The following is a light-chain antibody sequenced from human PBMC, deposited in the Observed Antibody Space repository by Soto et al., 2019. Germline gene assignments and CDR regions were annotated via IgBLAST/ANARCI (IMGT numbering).Light chain of an antibody. CDR2: EVS. Sequence: SALTQPASVSGSPGQSITISCTGTSSDVGGYKYVSWYQQHPGKAPKLMIYEVSNRPSGLSNRFSGSKSGNTASLTISGLQAEDEADYYCSSYTSGSTLVVFGGGTQLTVL. CDR1: SSDVGGYKY. V-gene: IGLV2-14*01. J-gene: IGLJ2*01. CDR3: SSYTSGSTLVV.